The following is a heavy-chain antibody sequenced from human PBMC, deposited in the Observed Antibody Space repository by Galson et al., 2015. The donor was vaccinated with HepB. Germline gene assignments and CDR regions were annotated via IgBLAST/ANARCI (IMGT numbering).Heavy chain of an antibody. Sequence: SVKVSCKASGYTFTSHDINWVRQAPGQGLEWMGWMNPKSVKTGYAQNFKVRITMTRNNSINTAYMELSSLGFEDTAVYFCARGGGYYDSSGYHIDAFDIWGQGTMVIVSS. V-gene: IGHV1-8*01. CDR1: GYTFTSHD. J-gene: IGHJ3*02. D-gene: IGHD3-22*01. CDR3: ARGGGYYDSSGYHIDAFDI. CDR2: MNPKSVKT.